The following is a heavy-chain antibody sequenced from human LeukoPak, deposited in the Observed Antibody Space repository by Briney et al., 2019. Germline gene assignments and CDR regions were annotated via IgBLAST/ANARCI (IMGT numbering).Heavy chain of an antibody. J-gene: IGHJ4*02. CDR2: ISSSSSYI. CDR3: ARGPGIAAADYYFDY. V-gene: IGHV3-21*01. Sequence: GGSLRLSCAASGFTFSSYSMNWVRQAPGKGLEWVSSISSSSSYIYYADSVKGRFTTSRDNAKNSLYLQMNSLRAEDTAVYYCARGPGIAAADYYFDYWGQGTLVTVSS. D-gene: IGHD6-13*01. CDR1: GFTFSSYS.